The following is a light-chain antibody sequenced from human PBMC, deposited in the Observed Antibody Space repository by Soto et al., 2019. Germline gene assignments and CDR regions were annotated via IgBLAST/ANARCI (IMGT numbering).Light chain of an antibody. CDR3: TSFTSISTLV. Sequence: QSALTQPASVSGSPGQSITISCTGTSSDVGGYNYVSWFQQHPGKAPKLKIYEVSNRPSGVSNRFSGSKSGYTASLTISELQADDEADYYHTSFTSISTLVFGGGTKLTVL. V-gene: IGLV2-14*03. CDR2: EVS. CDR1: SSDVGGYNY. J-gene: IGLJ2*01.